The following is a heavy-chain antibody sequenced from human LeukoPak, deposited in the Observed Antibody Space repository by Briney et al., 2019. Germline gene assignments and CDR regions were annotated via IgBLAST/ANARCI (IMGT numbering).Heavy chain of an antibody. Sequence: GGSLRLSCAASGFTFSNAWMSWVRQAPGKGLEWVGRIKSKTDGGTTDYAAPVKGRFTISRDDSKNTLYLQMNSLKTEDTAVYYCTTDSPRGYSYIDAFDIWGQGTMVTVPS. CDR2: IKSKTDGGTT. CDR3: TTDSPRGYSYIDAFDI. CDR1: GFTFSNAW. J-gene: IGHJ3*02. V-gene: IGHV3-15*01. D-gene: IGHD5-18*01.